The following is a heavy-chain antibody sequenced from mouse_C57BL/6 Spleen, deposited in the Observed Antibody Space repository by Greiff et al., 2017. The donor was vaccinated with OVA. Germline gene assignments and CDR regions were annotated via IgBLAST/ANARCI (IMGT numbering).Heavy chain of an antibody. Sequence: ESGPGLVKPSQSLSLTCSVTGYSITSGYYWNWIRQFPGNKLEWMGYISYDGSNNYNPSLKNRISITRDTSKNQFFLKLNSVTTEDTATYYCARAGGTSFDYWGQGTTLTVSS. V-gene: IGHV3-6*01. CDR3: ARAGGTSFDY. J-gene: IGHJ2*01. D-gene: IGHD4-1*01. CDR1: GYSITSGYY. CDR2: ISYDGSN.